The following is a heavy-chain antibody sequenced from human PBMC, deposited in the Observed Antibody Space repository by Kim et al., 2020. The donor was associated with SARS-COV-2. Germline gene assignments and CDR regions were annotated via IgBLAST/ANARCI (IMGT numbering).Heavy chain of an antibody. CDR2: FDPEDGET. J-gene: IGHJ4*02. CDR3: ATSYAFSARGSPCY. V-gene: IGHV1-24*01. Sequence: ASVKVSCKVSGYTLTELSMHWVRQAPGKGLEWMGGFDPEDGETIYAQKFQGRVTMTEDTSTDTAYMELSSLRSEDTAVYYCATSYAFSARGSPCYLGQGTLVTVSS. D-gene: IGHD2-2*01. CDR1: GYTLTELS.